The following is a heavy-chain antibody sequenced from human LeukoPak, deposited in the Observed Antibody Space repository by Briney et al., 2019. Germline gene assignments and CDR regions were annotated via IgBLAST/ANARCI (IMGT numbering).Heavy chain of an antibody. Sequence: GGSLRLSSAASGFTFSSYGMHGVRQAPGKGLEWVAVISYEGSNKYYADSVKGRFTISRDNSKNTLYLQMNSLRAEDTAVYYCAKDKGSGFDYWGQGTLVTVSS. J-gene: IGHJ4*02. CDR1: GFTFSSYG. CDR3: AKDKGSGFDY. D-gene: IGHD3-10*01. V-gene: IGHV3-30*18. CDR2: ISYEGSNK.